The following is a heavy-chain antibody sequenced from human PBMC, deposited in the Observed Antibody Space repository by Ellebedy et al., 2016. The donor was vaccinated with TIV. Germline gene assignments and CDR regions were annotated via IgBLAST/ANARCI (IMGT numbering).Heavy chain of an antibody. V-gene: IGHV3-66*01. CDR2: IYTGGII. CDR3: ARDDSIVSALLH. J-gene: IGHJ4*02. CDR1: GITVSSNY. D-gene: IGHD3-22*01. Sequence: PGGSLRLSCAASGITVSSNYMNWVRQAPGKGLEWVEVIYTGGIIYYADSVKGRFTISRDNSKNTLYLQMDSLRAEDTAVYYCARDDSIVSALLHWGQGTLVTVSS.